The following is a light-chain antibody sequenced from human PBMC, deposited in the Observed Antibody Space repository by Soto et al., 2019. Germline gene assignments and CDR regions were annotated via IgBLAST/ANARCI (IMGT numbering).Light chain of an antibody. CDR3: QQYGSSPFI. Sequence: EIVLTQSPATLSLSPGERATLSCGASQSVRSSYVAWFQQKPGLAPRLLIYDASSRATGIPDRFRGSGSGTDFTLTISGLEPEDFAVYYCQQYGSSPFIFGPGTKVDI. J-gene: IGKJ3*01. CDR1: QSVRSSY. V-gene: IGKV3D-20*01. CDR2: DAS.